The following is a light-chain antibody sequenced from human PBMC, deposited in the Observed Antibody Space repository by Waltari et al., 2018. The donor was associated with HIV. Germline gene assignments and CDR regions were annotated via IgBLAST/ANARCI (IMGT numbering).Light chain of an antibody. Sequence: EIVMTQSPAILSVSPGERATLSCRASQGVTINLAWYQQKPGQAPRLLIYGASTRATGIPARFSGSGYGTEFTLTISSLQSEDFAVYYCQQYDKWPLTFGGGTKVEI. CDR3: QQYDKWPLT. CDR2: GAS. V-gene: IGKV3-15*01. J-gene: IGKJ4*01. CDR1: QGVTIN.